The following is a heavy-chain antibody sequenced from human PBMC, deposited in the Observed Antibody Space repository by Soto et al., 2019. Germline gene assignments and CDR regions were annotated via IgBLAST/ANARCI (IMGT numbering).Heavy chain of an antibody. CDR2: IYHSGTT. J-gene: IGHJ5*02. CDR1: GGSINTGAYY. V-gene: IGHV4-31*02. Sequence: QVQLQESGPRLVKPSQTLSLTCNVSGGSINTGAYYWSWIRQPPGKGLEWIGFIYHSGTTYYNPSLKTRVSISIDTSKNQFSLKLNSVTAADTAVYYCAREGTRFDPWGQGTLVTVSS. D-gene: IGHD3-10*01. CDR3: AREGTRFDP.